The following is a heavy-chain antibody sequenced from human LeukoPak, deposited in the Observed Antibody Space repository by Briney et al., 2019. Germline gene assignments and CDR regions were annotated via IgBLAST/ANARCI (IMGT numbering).Heavy chain of an antibody. CDR3: TRDGPTYRARSY. CDR1: GFTFSDYW. D-gene: IGHD4-11*01. J-gene: IGHJ4*02. V-gene: IGHV3-7*01. CDR2: INQDGRDK. Sequence: GGSLRLSCATSGFTFSDYWMSWVRQAPGKGLEWVANINQDGRDKYYVDSVKGRFTISRDNAKNSLYLQMDSLRPDDTAIYYCTRDGPTYRARSYWGQGIQVTVSS.